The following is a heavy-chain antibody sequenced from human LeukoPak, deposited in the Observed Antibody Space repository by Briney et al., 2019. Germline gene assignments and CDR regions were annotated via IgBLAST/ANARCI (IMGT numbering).Heavy chain of an antibody. V-gene: IGHV4-39*07. CDR3: ARRGAYSGNDLAWYFDL. CDR2: IYYSGST. J-gene: IGHJ2*01. D-gene: IGHD5-12*01. Sequence: SETLSLTCTVSGGSISSSSYYWGWIRQPPGKGLEWIGSIYYSGSTSYNPSLKSRVTMSADTSKNQFSLRLSSVTAADTAVYYCARRGAYSGNDLAWYFDLWGRGTLVTVSS. CDR1: GGSISSSSYY.